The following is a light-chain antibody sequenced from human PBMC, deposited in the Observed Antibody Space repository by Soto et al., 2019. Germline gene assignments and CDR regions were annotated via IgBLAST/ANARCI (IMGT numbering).Light chain of an antibody. CDR2: LAS. CDR3: QQGYDFPLT. Sequence: EIHMTQFPSSLSASVGDRVTITCRATRGIDNYLAWYQQKPGKAPKLLIYLASTLQTGVPSRFSGSGSGTDFTLSITSLQPEDFATYFCQQGYDFPLTFGGGTKVDIK. V-gene: IGKV1-12*01. CDR1: RGIDNY. J-gene: IGKJ4*01.